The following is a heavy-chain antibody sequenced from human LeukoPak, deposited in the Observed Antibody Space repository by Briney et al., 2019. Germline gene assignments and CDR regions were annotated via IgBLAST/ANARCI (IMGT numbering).Heavy chain of an antibody. D-gene: IGHD3-22*01. V-gene: IGHV4-4*07. J-gene: IGHJ4*02. Sequence: SETLSLTCTVSGGSISRYYWSWIRQPAGKGLEWIGRIYTSGSTNYNPSLKSRVTMSLDTSRTQFSLKLSSVTAADTAVYYCARVATYYYDSSGYYYYFDYWGQGTLVTVSS. CDR3: ARVATYYYDSSGYYYYFDY. CDR1: GGSISRYY. CDR2: IYTSGST.